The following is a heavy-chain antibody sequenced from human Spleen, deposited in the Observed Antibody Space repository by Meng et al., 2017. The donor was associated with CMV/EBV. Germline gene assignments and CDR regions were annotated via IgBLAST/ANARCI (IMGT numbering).Heavy chain of an antibody. J-gene: IGHJ4*02. Sequence: GESLKISCAASGFTFSSYEMNWVRQAPGKGLEWVSSVSSSGRTIFYADSVRGRFTISRDDAKNSVYLQMKSLRAEDTAVYYCARIAPVDYGVFYFDYWGQGILVTVSS. V-gene: IGHV3-48*03. D-gene: IGHD4-17*01. CDR2: VSSSGRTI. CDR3: ARIAPVDYGVFYFDY. CDR1: GFTFSSYE.